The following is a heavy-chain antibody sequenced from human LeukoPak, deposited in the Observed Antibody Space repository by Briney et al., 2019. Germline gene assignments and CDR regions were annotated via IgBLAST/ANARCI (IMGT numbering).Heavy chain of an antibody. CDR3: AREGYTGNFDY. V-gene: IGHV3-11*05. CDR1: GFTFSDYY. Sequence: PGGCLRLSCAASGFTFSDYYMSWIRQAPGKGLEWVSYISSSSSYTNYADSVKGRFTISRDNAKNSLYLQMNSLRAEDTAVYYCAREGYTGNFDYWGQGTLVTVSS. CDR2: ISSSSSYT. J-gene: IGHJ4*02. D-gene: IGHD2-2*02.